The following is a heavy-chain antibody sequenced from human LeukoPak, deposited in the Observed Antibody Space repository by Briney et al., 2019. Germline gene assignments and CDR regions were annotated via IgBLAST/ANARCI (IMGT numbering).Heavy chain of an antibody. CDR1: GGSISSSSYY. CDR2: IYYSGST. D-gene: IGHD6-13*01. J-gene: IGHJ5*02. V-gene: IGHV4-39*07. Sequence: SETLSLTCTVSGGSISSSSYYWGWVRQPPGKGLEWIGSIYYSGSTYYNPSLKSRVTISVDTSKNQFSLKLSSVTAADAAVYYCVRGGSSWYNWFDPWGQGTLVTVS. CDR3: VRGGSSWYNWFDP.